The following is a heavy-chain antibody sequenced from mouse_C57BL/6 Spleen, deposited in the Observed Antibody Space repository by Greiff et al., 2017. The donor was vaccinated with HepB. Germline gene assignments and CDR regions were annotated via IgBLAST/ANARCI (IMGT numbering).Heavy chain of an antibody. CDR2: IHPNSGST. CDR1: GYTFTSYW. D-gene: IGHD1-1*01. Sequence: QVQLQQPGAELVKPGASVKLSCKASGYTFTSYWMHWVKQRPGQGLEWIGMIHPNSGSTNYNEKFKSKATLTVDKSSSTAYMQLSSLTSEDSAVYYCARSGITTVGATWDYAMDYWGQGTSVTVSS. V-gene: IGHV1-64*01. CDR3: ARSGITTVGATWDYAMDY. J-gene: IGHJ4*01.